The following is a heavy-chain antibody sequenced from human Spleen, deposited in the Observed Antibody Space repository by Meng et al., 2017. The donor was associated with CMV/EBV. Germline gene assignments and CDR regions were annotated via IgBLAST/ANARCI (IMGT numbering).Heavy chain of an antibody. D-gene: IGHD3-16*01. CDR3: ARRVSAYYFDY. Sequence: SCAASGFTFSSYAMTWVRQAPGKGLEWVSDISGSGGSIFYADSVKGRFTISRDNSNNTLSLQMHSLRAEDTALYYCARRVSAYYFDYWGQGTLVTVSS. CDR1: GFTFSSYA. CDR2: ISGSGGSI. J-gene: IGHJ4*02. V-gene: IGHV3-23*01.